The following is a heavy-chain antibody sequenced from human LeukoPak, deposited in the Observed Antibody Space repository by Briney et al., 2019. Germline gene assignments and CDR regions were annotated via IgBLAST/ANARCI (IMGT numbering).Heavy chain of an antibody. D-gene: IGHD2-21*02. Sequence: QAGGSLRLSCAASGFRFSSYWMHWVRQAPGKGPVWISRINHDGSSTDYVDSVKGRFTVSRDNAKNTLFLQMNSLRAEDTAVYYCARDIDCGGDCYRDYWGQGTLVTVSS. J-gene: IGHJ4*02. CDR2: INHDGSST. V-gene: IGHV3-74*01. CDR3: ARDIDCGGDCYRDY. CDR1: GFRFSSYW.